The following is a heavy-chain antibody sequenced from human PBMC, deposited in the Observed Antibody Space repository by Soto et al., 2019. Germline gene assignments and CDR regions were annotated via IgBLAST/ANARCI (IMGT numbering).Heavy chain of an antibody. CDR3: ARFGPHYRDGYSYHFAY. CDR1: GGSISSGDCY. J-gene: IGHJ4*02. D-gene: IGHD4-4*01. V-gene: IGHV4-30-4*01. CDR2: IYYSGIT. Sequence: SETLSLTCTVSGGSISSGDCYWSWIRQPPWKGLEWIGYIYYSGITYYNPSLKSRVTISVDTSKNQFSLKMSSVTAADTAVYYCARFGPHYRDGYSYHFAYWAQGTFVTVSS.